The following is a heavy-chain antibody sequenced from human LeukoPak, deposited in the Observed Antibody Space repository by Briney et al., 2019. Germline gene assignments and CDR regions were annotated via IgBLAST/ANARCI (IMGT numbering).Heavy chain of an antibody. CDR2: ISGSGGST. CDR1: AFTFGSYA. D-gene: IGHD2-15*01. Sequence: PGGSRGLSVAASAFTFGSYAMGWFRQAPGKGLGWFSSISGSGGSTYYADSVKGRFTISRDNSKNTLYLQMNSLRAEDTAVYYCAKGCGGTCFSSFDLWGRGTLVTVSS. J-gene: IGHJ2*01. CDR3: AKGCGGTCFSSFDL. V-gene: IGHV3-23*01.